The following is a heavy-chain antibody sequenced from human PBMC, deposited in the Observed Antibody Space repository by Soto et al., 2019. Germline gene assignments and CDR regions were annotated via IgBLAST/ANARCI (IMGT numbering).Heavy chain of an antibody. D-gene: IGHD5-18*01. CDR3: ARDQPGYSYGYGLGY. J-gene: IGHJ4*02. V-gene: IGHV3-21*01. CDR1: GFTFSSYS. Sequence: PGGSLRLPCAASGFTFSSYSMNWVRKAPGKGLEWVSSISSSSSYIYYADSVKGRFTISRDNAKNSLYLQMNSLRAEDTAVYYCARDQPGYSYGYGLGYWGQGT. CDR2: ISSSSSYI.